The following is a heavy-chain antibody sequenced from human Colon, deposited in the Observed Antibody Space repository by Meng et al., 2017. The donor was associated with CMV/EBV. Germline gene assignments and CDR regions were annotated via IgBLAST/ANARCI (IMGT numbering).Heavy chain of an antibody. CDR1: GLPFSSYW. CDR3: ARSPYSSSSGWFDP. CDR2: INSDGSST. V-gene: IGHV3-74*01. Sequence: SGLPFSSYWMHWVRQAPGKGLVWVSRINSDGSSTSYADSVKGRFTISRDNAKNTLYLQMNSLRAEDTAVYYCARSPYSSSSGWFDPWGQGTLVTVSS. J-gene: IGHJ5*02. D-gene: IGHD6-6*01.